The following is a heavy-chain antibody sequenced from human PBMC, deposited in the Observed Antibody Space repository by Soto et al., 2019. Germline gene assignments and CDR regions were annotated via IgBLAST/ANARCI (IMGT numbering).Heavy chain of an antibody. CDR2: IGGGGTDT. CDR1: RFTFSDFA. D-gene: IGHD1-26*01. V-gene: IGHV3-23*01. CDR3: AKDAVPYNGKWDWFDS. Sequence: DVQLLESGGGLVQPGGSLTLSCAASRFTFSDFAMSWVRQAPGKGLEWVSSIGGGGTDTYYADSVKGRFTISRDNSKNTLYLQMDSARDEDTAVYYCAKDAVPYNGKWDWFDSWGQGTLVTASS. J-gene: IGHJ5*01.